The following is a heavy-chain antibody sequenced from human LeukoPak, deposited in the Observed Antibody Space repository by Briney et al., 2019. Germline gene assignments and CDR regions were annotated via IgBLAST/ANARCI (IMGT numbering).Heavy chain of an antibody. Sequence: GGSLRLSCAASGFTFSNYWMSWVRQAPGKGLEWVANIKHDGTDKYYVDSVKGRFTISRDNAKNSLFLQMNSLRAEDTAVYYCARPRPGWSSVMPYFDYWGQGTLVTVSS. CDR2: IKHDGTDK. CDR1: GFTFSNYW. J-gene: IGHJ4*02. CDR3: ARPRPGWSSVMPYFDY. D-gene: IGHD3-16*01. V-gene: IGHV3-7*01.